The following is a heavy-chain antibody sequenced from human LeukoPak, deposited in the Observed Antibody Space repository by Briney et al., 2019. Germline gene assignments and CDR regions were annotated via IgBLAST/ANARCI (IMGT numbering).Heavy chain of an antibody. CDR1: GYTFTSYG. D-gene: IGHD6-13*01. J-gene: IGHJ4*02. CDR3: ASITAGIATKNY. Sequence: ASVKVSCKASGYTFTSYGISWVRQAPGQGLEWMGWISAYNGNTNYAQKLQGRVTMTTDTSTSTAYMELSSLRSEDTAVYYCASITAGIATKNYWGQGTLVTVSS. CDR2: ISAYNGNT. V-gene: IGHV1-18*01.